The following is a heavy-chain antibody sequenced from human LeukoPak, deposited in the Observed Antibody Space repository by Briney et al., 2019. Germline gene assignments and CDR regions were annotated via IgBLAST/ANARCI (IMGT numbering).Heavy chain of an antibody. V-gene: IGHV3-23*01. CDR2: ISGSGDTT. D-gene: IGHD7-27*01. CDR3: ASRKLGNDY. CDR1: GFIFSNYA. Sequence: GGSLRLSCATSGFIFSNYAVNWVRQAPGKGLEWVSIISGSGDTTYYADSVKGRFTISRDSSKNTLYLQMNSLRAEDTAVYYCASRKLGNDYWGQGTLVTVSS. J-gene: IGHJ4*02.